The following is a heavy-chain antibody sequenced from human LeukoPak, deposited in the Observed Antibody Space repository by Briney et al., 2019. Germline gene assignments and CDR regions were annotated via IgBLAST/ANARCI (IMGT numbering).Heavy chain of an antibody. CDR2: ISPNSGGT. J-gene: IGHJ4*02. D-gene: IGHD1-1*01. V-gene: IGHV1-2*02. CDR3: TTLKETDY. Sequence: ASVKVSCKASGYTFTSYGISWVRQAPGQGLEWMGWISPNSGGTNYAQKFQGRVTMTRDTSISTAYMELSSLRSDDTAVYYCTTLKETDYWGQGTPVTVSS. CDR1: GYTFTSYG.